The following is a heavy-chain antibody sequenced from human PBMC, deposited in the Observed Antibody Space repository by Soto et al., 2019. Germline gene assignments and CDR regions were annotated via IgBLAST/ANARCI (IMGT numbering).Heavy chain of an antibody. Sequence: ASVKVSCKASGYTFTSYAMHWVRQAPGQRLEWMGWINAGNGNTKYSQKFQGRVTITRDTSASTAYMELSSLRSEDTAVYYCGRDPMVGGVFYSSVRAVGGKGPTVPVSS. CDR1: GYTFTSYA. CDR2: INAGNGNT. D-gene: IGHD3-10*01. V-gene: IGHV1-3*01. J-gene: IGHJ6*04. CDR3: GRDPMVGGVFYSSVRAV.